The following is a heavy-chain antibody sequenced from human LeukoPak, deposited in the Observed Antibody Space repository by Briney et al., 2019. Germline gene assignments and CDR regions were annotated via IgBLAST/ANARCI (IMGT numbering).Heavy chain of an antibody. CDR3: AKTYYDFWSGYYDY. J-gene: IGHJ4*02. CDR1: GFTVSGSY. V-gene: IGHV3-53*05. D-gene: IGHD3-3*01. Sequence: GESLRLSCAASGFTVSGSYMSWVRQAPGKGLEWVSVIYSGGSTYYADSVKGRFTISRDNSKNTLYLQMNSLRAEDTAVYYCAKTYYDFWSGYYDYWGQGTLVTVSS. CDR2: IYSGGST.